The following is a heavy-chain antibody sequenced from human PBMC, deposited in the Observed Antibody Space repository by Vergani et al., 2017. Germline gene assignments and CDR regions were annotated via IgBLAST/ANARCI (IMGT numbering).Heavy chain of an antibody. D-gene: IGHD3-3*01. V-gene: IGHV5-51*01. CDR2: IYPGDSDT. CDR1: GYSFTSYW. Sequence: EVQLVQSGAEVKKPGESLKISCKGSGYSFTSYWIGWVRQMPGKGLEWMGIIYPGDSDTRYSPSFQGQVTISADKSISTAYLQWSSLKASDTAMYYCARLAYDFWSDYYSWFDPWGQGTLVTVSS. CDR3: ARLAYDFWSDYYSWFDP. J-gene: IGHJ5*02.